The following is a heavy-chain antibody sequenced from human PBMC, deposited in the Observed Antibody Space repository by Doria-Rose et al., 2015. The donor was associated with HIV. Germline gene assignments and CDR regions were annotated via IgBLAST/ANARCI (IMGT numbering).Heavy chain of an antibody. D-gene: IGHD6-13*01. Sequence: TLKEYGPVLVKPTETLTLNCTVSGVSLSSPGMGVSWIRKRPGTSLERLAIITADDDRSYKTSLTSRLTIARGTSKSQVVLTMTDMDPVDTATYYCARIKSSRWYHKYYFDFWGQGTLVIVSA. V-gene: IGHV2-26*01. CDR2: ITADDDR. CDR1: GVSLSSPGMG. J-gene: IGHJ4*02. CDR3: ARIKSSRWYHKYYFDF.